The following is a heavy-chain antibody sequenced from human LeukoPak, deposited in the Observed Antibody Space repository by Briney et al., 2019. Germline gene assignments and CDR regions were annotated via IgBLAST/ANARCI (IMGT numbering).Heavy chain of an antibody. J-gene: IGHJ5*02. Sequence: GGSLRLSCVASGFTVRSNYMSWVRQAPGRGLEWVSVVYSGGTTYYADSVKGRFTISRDNSKNTLYLQMNSLRDEDTAVYYCARVKVAVAGIGWFDPWGQGSLVTVSS. CDR1: GFTVRSNY. CDR3: ARVKVAVAGIGWFDP. CDR2: VYSGGTT. D-gene: IGHD6-13*01. V-gene: IGHV3-53*01.